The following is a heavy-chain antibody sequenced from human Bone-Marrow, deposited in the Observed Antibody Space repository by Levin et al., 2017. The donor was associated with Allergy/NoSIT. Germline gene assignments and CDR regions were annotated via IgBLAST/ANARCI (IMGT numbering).Heavy chain of an antibody. CDR3: AKRLWFGEASALYDY. CDR1: EFTFSNYG. V-gene: IGHV3-23*01. J-gene: IGHJ4*02. D-gene: IGHD3-10*01. CDR2: ISADGVST. Sequence: GESLKISCAASEFTFSNYGLTWIRQAPGKGLQWVSSISADGVSTYYSDSVKGRFTISRDNSKNTLYLQMTSLRDEDTAVYFCAKRLWFGEASALYDYWGQGPLVTVSS.